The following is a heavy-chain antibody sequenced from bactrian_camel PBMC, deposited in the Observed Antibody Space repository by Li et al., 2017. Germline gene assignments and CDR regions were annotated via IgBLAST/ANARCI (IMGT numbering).Heavy chain of an antibody. CDR2: IAGSDST. D-gene: IGHD5*01. J-gene: IGHJ4*01. Sequence: HVQLVESGGGSVQAGGSLRLSCAFSGYTYSAHCMGWFRQAPGKEREGVAAIAGSDSTDYADSVKGRFTISKDNAKNTLYLQMNSLKPEDTAMYYCAADEYNLGLARSYTYWGQGTQVTVST. CDR3: AADEYNLGLARSYTY. V-gene: IGHV3S53*01. CDR1: GYTYSAHC.